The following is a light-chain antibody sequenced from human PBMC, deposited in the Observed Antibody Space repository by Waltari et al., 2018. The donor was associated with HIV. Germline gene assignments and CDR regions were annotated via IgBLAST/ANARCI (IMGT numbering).Light chain of an antibody. J-gene: IGLJ3*02. CDR1: SRAL. Sequence: QSALTQPASVSGSPGQSITISCTGTSRALVSWYQQHPDKAPKVMIFEVSKRPSGVSNRFSGSKSGNTASLTISGLQAEDEADYYCCSYVGSGTWVFGGGTKLTVL. CDR2: EVS. CDR3: CSYVGSGTWV. V-gene: IGLV2-23*02.